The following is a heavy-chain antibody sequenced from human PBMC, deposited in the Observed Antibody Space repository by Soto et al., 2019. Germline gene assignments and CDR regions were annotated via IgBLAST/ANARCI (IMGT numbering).Heavy chain of an antibody. CDR3: ARGGGNDPFDS. CDR1: GGSITHGGFS. D-gene: IGHD5-12*01. V-gene: IGHV4-30-2*06. Sequence: QLRLQESGSGVVRTSETLSLTCTVSGGSITHGGFSWSWIRQSPGKGLEWIGYIGHLENTYFHPTFKSRLTMSLDRSKNQFSLNLSSVTAADRAVYYWARGGGNDPFDSWGQGVLVSVSS. CDR2: IGHLENT. J-gene: IGHJ4*02.